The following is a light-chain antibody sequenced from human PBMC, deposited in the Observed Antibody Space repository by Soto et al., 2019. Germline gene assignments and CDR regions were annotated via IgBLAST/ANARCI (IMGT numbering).Light chain of an antibody. CDR3: QQRSNWPPLT. V-gene: IGKV1-5*01. CDR2: DAS. J-gene: IGKJ4*01. CDR1: QSIRTW. Sequence: DIQMTQSPSTLSASVGDRVTITCRASQSIRTWVAWYQQKPGKAPNLLIYDASSLESGVPSRFSGSGSGTEFTLTISSLEPEDFAVYYCQQRSNWPPLTFGGGTKVDIK.